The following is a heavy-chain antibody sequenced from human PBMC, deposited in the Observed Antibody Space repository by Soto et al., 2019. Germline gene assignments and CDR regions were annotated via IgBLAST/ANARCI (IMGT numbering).Heavy chain of an antibody. V-gene: IGHV4-59*01. Sequence: QVQLQESGPGLVKPSETLSLTCTVSGGSISSYYWSWIRQPPGKGLEWIGYIYYSGSTNYNTSLKSRVTIPVDTSKNQFALKLSSVTAADTAVYYCARDFGTPPPSNWFDPWGQGTLVTVSS. CDR3: ARDFGTPPPSNWFDP. CDR2: IYYSGST. CDR1: GGSISSYY. J-gene: IGHJ5*02. D-gene: IGHD1-1*01.